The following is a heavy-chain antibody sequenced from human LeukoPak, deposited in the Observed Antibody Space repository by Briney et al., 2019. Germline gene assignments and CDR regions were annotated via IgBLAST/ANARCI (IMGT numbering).Heavy chain of an antibody. D-gene: IGHD5-24*01. Sequence: GGSLRLSCAASGFTFRSHWMHWVRQAPGKGLVWVSRIKGDETYTNHAHSVKGRFTISRDNAKNTLYLQMTSLRVEDTAIYYCVRDGDVYNFDHWGQGTLVTVSS. J-gene: IGHJ4*02. CDR2: IKGDETYT. CDR1: GFTFRSHW. V-gene: IGHV3-74*01. CDR3: VRDGDVYNFDH.